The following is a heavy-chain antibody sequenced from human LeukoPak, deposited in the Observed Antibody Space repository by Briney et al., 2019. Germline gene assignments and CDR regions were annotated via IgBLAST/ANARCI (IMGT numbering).Heavy chain of an antibody. J-gene: IGHJ4*02. D-gene: IGHD6-19*01. CDR1: GFTVSSYA. CDR3: ARGGYSSGWYLWVTGGVDY. Sequence: GGSLRLSCAASGFTVSSYAMHWVRQAPGKGLEGVAVISYDGSNKYYADSVKGRFTISRDNSKNTLYLQMNSLRAEDTAVYYCARGGYSSGWYLWVTGGVDYWGQGTLVAVSS. CDR2: ISYDGSNK. V-gene: IGHV3-30-3*01.